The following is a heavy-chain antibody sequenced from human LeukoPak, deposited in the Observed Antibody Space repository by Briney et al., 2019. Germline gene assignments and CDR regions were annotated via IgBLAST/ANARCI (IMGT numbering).Heavy chain of an antibody. V-gene: IGHV4-4*07. CDR3: ARVAYYYDSSGYHGTFDY. Sequence: SETLSLTCTVSGGSISSYYWSWIRQPAGKGLEWIGRIYTSGSANYNPSLKSRVTISVDTSKNQFSLKLSSVTAADTAVYYCARVAYYYDSSGYHGTFDYWGQGTLVTVSS. D-gene: IGHD3-22*01. CDR2: IYTSGSA. CDR1: GGSISSYY. J-gene: IGHJ4*02.